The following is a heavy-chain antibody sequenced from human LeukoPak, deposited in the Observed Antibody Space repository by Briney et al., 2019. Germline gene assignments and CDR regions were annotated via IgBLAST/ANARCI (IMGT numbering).Heavy chain of an antibody. J-gene: IGHJ4*02. CDR3: AKDTYGDYIRYFDN. D-gene: IGHD4-17*01. CDR2: ISGSGGST. V-gene: IGHV3-23*01. Sequence: PGGSLRLSCAASGFTFSSYWMTWVRQAPGKGLEWVSAISGSGGSTYYADSLKGRFTISRDNSKSTLYLQMNSLRAEDTAIYYCAKDTYGDYIRYFDNWGQGTLVTVSS. CDR1: GFTFSSYW.